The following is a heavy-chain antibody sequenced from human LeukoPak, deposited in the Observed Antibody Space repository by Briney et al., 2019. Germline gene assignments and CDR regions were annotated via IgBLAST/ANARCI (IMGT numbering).Heavy chain of an antibody. CDR1: GFTFSSYA. CDR3: ARVCSSTSCYSYPYYFDY. CDR2: ISYDGSNK. Sequence: GGSLRLSCAASGFTFSSYAMHWVRQAPGKGLEWVAVISYDGSNKYYADSVKGRFTISRDNSKNMLYLQMNSLRAEDTAVYYCARVCSSTSCYSYPYYFDYWGQGTLVTVSS. V-gene: IGHV3-30-3*01. J-gene: IGHJ4*02. D-gene: IGHD2-2*01.